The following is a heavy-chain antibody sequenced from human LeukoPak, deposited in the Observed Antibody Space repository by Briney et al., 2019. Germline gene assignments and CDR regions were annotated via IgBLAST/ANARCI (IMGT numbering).Heavy chain of an antibody. V-gene: IGHV3-23*01. CDR1: GFTFNSYG. CDR3: AKGGVYSGYAFDP. J-gene: IGHJ5*02. D-gene: IGHD5-12*01. Sequence: PGGSLRLSCAASGFTFNSYGMSWVRQAPGKGLEWVSAISGSGDRTYYADSAKSRFTISRDNSKNTVYLQMNSLRAEDTAVYYCAKGGVYSGYAFDPWGQGTLVTVSS. CDR2: ISGSGDRT.